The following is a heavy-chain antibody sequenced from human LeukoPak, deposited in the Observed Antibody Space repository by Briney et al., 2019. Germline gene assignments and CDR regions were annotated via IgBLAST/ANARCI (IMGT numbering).Heavy chain of an antibody. Sequence: ASVKVSCKASGYTFTSYGISWVRQAPGQGLEWMGWISAYNGNTNYAQRLQGRVTMTTDTSTSTAFMELRSLRSDDTAVYYCARLAAAGSGGWFDPWGQGTLVTVSS. CDR2: ISAYNGNT. CDR1: GYTFTSYG. V-gene: IGHV1-18*01. J-gene: IGHJ5*02. D-gene: IGHD6-13*01. CDR3: ARLAAAGSGGWFDP.